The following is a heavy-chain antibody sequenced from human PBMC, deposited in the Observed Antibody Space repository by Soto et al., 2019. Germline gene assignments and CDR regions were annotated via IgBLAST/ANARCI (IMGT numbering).Heavy chain of an antibody. D-gene: IGHD6-19*01. V-gene: IGHV4-59*01. J-gene: IGHJ4*02. CDR1: GGSISNYY. CDR3: ARGGWSNDF. CDR2: IYYSGSA. Sequence: SEILSLTCTVSGGSISNYYWSWIRQPPGKGLDWIAYIYYSGSANYNPSLKSRVAVSVDASRNQFSLRLTSVTAADTAVYYCARGGWSNDFWGQGTLVPVSS.